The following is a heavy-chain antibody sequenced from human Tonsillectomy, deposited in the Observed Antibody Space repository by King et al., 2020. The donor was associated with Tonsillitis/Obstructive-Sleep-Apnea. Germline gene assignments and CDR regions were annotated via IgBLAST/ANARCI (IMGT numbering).Heavy chain of an antibody. Sequence: VQLQQWGAGLLKPSETLSLTCAVYGGSFSGYYWSWIRQPPGKGLEWIGEINHSGSTNYNPSLKSRVTISVDTSKNQFSLKLSSVTAADTAVYYCARSYHSSPLYNWFDAWGQGTLVTVSS. V-gene: IGHV4-34*01. D-gene: IGHD6-6*01. CDR1: GGSFSGYY. CDR3: ARSYHSSPLYNWFDA. CDR2: INHSGST. J-gene: IGHJ5*02.